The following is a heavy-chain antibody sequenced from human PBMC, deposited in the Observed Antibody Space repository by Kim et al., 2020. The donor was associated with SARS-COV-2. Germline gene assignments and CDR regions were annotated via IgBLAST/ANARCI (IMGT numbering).Heavy chain of an antibody. CDR3: AEGDILTGYYSDYYYGMDV. CDR1: GGTFSSYA. J-gene: IGHJ6*02. D-gene: IGHD3-9*01. V-gene: IGHV1-69*13. Sequence: SVKVSCKASGGTFSSYAISWVRQAPGQGLEWMGGIIPIFGTANYAQKFQGRVTITADESTSTAYMELSSLRSEDTAVYYCAEGDILTGYYSDYYYGMDVWGQGNTVTVSS. CDR2: IIPIFGTA.